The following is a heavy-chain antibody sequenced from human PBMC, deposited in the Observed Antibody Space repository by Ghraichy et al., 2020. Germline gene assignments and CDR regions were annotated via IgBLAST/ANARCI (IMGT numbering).Heavy chain of an antibody. CDR3: ARARDYYYYYGMDV. Sequence: SETLSLTCDVSGDSINSNNWWSWVRQSPGKGLEWIGEIYHSGSTNYKPSLKSRVTISIDMSKNQFSLKLSSVTAADTAVYYCARARDYYYYYGMDVWGQGTTVTVSS. CDR2: IYHSGST. V-gene: IGHV4-4*02. J-gene: IGHJ6*02. CDR1: GDSINSNNW.